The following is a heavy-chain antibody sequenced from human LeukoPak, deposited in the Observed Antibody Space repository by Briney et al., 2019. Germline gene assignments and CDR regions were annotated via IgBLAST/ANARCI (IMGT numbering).Heavy chain of an antibody. D-gene: IGHD3-22*01. V-gene: IGHV4-59*01. J-gene: IGHJ5*02. CDR3: ARSYDSSGYYLATGWFDP. Sequence: SEILSLTCIGSGGAMRSYYWSLVRRPPVKGLEWMGYIYYSVSTNYNPSLKSRVTISVDPSKNQFSLKLSSVTAADTAVYYCARSYDSSGYYLATGWFDPWGQGTLVTASS. CDR2: IYYSVST. CDR1: GGAMRSYY.